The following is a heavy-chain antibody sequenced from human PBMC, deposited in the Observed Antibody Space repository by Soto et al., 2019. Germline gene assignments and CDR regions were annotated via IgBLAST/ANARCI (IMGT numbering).Heavy chain of an antibody. V-gene: IGHV3-33*01. D-gene: IGHD6-6*01. CDR3: ARAVSSSPGWFDP. J-gene: IGHJ5*02. Sequence: QVQLVESGGGVVQPGRSLRLSCAASGFTFSSYGMHWVRQAPGKGLEWVAVIWYDGSNKYYADSVKGRFTISRDNSKNTRYLQMNSLRAEDTAVYYCARAVSSSPGWFDPWGQGTLVTVSS. CDR1: GFTFSSYG. CDR2: IWYDGSNK.